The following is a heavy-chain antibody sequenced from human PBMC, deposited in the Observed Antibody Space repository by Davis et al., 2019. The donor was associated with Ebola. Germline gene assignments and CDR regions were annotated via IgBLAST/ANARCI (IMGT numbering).Heavy chain of an antibody. CDR3: ARAFTGVFWSGRFDY. J-gene: IGHJ4*02. CDR2: IIPIFGTA. D-gene: IGHD3-3*01. CDR1: GGTFSSYA. Sequence: SVKVSCKASGGTFSSYAISWVRQAPGQGLEWMGGIIPIFGTANYAQKFQGRVTITADESTSTAYMELSSLRSEDTAVYYCARAFTGVFWSGRFDYWGQGTLVTVSS. V-gene: IGHV1-69*13.